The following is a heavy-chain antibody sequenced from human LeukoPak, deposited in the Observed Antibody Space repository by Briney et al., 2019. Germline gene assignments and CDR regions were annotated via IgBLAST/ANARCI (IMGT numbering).Heavy chain of an antibody. CDR2: IYHSGST. CDR1: GYSISSGYY. Sequence: SETLSLTCTVSGYSISSGYYWGWIRQPPGKGLEWIGTIYHSGSTCYNPSLKSRVTISVDTSKNQFSLKLSSVTAADTAVYYCARGLDTNDWSDAFDIWGQGTMVTVSS. CDR3: ARGLDTNDWSDAFDI. D-gene: IGHD2-21*01. J-gene: IGHJ3*02. V-gene: IGHV4-38-2*02.